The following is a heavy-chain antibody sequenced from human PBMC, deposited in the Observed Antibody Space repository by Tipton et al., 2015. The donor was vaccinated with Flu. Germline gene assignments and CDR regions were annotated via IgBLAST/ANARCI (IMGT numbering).Heavy chain of an antibody. CDR2: ISSSGNNI. Sequence: SLRLSCAASGFTFSSYEMNWVRQAPGKGLEWVSYISSSGNNIYYADSVKGRFTLSRDNAKNSLYLQMDSLRAEDTAIYYCARLRYDYGDYGIVVWGQGTLVTVSS. CDR3: ARLRYDYGDYGIVV. CDR1: GFTFSSYE. V-gene: IGHV3-48*03. D-gene: IGHD4-17*01. J-gene: IGHJ4*02.